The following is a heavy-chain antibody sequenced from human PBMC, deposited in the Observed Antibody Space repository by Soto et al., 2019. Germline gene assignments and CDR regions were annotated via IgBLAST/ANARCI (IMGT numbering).Heavy chain of an antibody. CDR3: ARVGSGQPPSGLGMDV. J-gene: IGHJ6*02. D-gene: IGHD3-10*01. V-gene: IGHV1-46*01. Sequence: ASVKVSCKASGYTFTSYYMHWVRQAPGQGLEWMGIINPSGGSTSYAQKFQGRVTMTRDTSTSTVYMELSSLRSEDTAVYYYARVGSGQPPSGLGMDVWGQGTTVTVSS. CDR2: INPSGGST. CDR1: GYTFTSYY.